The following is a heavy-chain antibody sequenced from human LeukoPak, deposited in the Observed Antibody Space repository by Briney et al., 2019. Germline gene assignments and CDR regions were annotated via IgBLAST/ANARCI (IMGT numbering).Heavy chain of an antibody. CDR1: GFTFSSYA. CDR3: AKHRYYDILTGYYYFDY. D-gene: IGHD3-9*01. Sequence: GGFLRLSCAASGFTFSSYAMSWVRQAPGKGLEWVSAISGSGGSTYYADSVKGRFTISRDNSKNTLYLQMNSLRTEDTAVYYCAKHRYYDILTGYYYFDYWGQGTLVTVSS. CDR2: ISGSGGST. J-gene: IGHJ4*02. V-gene: IGHV3-23*01.